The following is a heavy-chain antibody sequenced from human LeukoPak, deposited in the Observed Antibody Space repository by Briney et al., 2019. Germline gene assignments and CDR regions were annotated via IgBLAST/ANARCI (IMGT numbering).Heavy chain of an antibody. J-gene: IGHJ4*02. D-gene: IGHD1-26*01. CDR3: AKVGPGGSLDY. CDR1: GFTLSSYA. V-gene: IGHV3-23*01. Sequence: GGSLRLSCAASGFTLSSYAMSWVRQAPGKGLEWVSATSGSGGSTHYADSVKGRFTISRDNSKNTLYLQMNSLRAEDTAVYYCAKVGPGGSLDYWGQGTLVTVSS. CDR2: TSGSGGST.